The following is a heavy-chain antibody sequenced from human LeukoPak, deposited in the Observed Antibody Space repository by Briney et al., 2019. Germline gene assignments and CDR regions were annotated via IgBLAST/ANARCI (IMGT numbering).Heavy chain of an antibody. CDR2: IYPGDPDT. D-gene: IGHD2-15*01. V-gene: IGHV5-51*01. J-gene: IGHJ4*02. CDR3: ARTPYCSDGLCYFDF. CDR1: GYSFTSYW. Sequence: GESLKISCKGSGYSFTSYWIGWVRQMPGKGLEWMGIIYPGDPDTRYRPSFQGQVTISADKSISTAYLQWSSLKASDTAMYYCARTPYCSDGLCYFDFWGQGTLVTVSS.